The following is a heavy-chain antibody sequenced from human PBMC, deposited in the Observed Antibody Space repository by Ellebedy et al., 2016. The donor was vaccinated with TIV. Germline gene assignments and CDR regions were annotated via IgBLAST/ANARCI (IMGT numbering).Heavy chain of an antibody. Sequence: GGSLRLSCAASAFTFSNYAMSWVRQAPGKGLEWVAAVIASGGDTYYADSVKGRFTISRDNSKNTLHLQMNSLRAEDTAVNYCAKETVVRQDWFDPWGQGTLVTVSS. CDR2: VIASGGDT. J-gene: IGHJ5*02. CDR1: AFTFSNYA. D-gene: IGHD4-23*01. V-gene: IGHV3-23*01. CDR3: AKETVVRQDWFDP.